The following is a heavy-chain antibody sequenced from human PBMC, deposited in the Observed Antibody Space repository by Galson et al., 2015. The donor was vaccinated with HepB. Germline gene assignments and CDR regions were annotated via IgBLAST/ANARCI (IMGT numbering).Heavy chain of an antibody. J-gene: IGHJ5*02. V-gene: IGHV3-74*01. CDR2: TNPDGSIT. Sequence: SLRLSCAASGFIFSSYWMHWVRQAPGKGLVWVSRTNPDGSITTYADSVKARFTISRDSAKDTLYLQMFGLRVEDTAVYYCTRDPYGDPNHDTWGQGTLVTVPS. D-gene: IGHD4-17*01. CDR3: TRDPYGDPNHDT. CDR1: GFIFSSYW.